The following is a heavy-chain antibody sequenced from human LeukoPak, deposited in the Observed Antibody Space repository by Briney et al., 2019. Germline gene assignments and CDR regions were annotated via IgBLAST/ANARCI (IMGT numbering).Heavy chain of an antibody. CDR3: AKDLGYCSSTSCSWDY. CDR1: GFIFSSYG. Sequence: GGSLRLSCVASGFIFSSYGMSWVRQAPGKGLEWVSSISGSDVTKYYADSVKGRFTISRDNSKNTLYLQLNSLRAEDTAVYYCAKDLGYCSSTSCSWDYWGQGTLVTVSS. CDR2: ISGSDVTK. V-gene: IGHV3-23*01. J-gene: IGHJ4*02. D-gene: IGHD2-2*01.